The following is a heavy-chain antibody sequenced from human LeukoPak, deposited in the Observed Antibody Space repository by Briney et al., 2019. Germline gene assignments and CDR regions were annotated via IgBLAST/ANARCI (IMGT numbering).Heavy chain of an antibody. CDR2: IYYSGDT. CDR3: ARRRGNFWSDFYAFDY. D-gene: IGHD3-3*01. CDR1: GGSINNHY. J-gene: IGHJ4*02. Sequence: SETLSLTCTVSGGSINNHYWSWIRQPPGKGLEWIGYIYYSGDTNYSPSLTSRVTISLDTSKNQFSLKLSSLTAADTAVYYCARRRGNFWSDFYAFDYWGLGTLVTVSS. V-gene: IGHV4-59*08.